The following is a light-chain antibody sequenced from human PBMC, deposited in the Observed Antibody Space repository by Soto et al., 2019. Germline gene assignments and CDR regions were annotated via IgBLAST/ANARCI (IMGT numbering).Light chain of an antibody. CDR2: EVS. CDR1: SSDVGGYTY. V-gene: IGLV2-14*01. J-gene: IGLJ2*01. Sequence: QSVLTQPASVSGSPGQSITISCTGSSSDVGGYTYVSWFQQHPDKAPKVIISEVSDRPSGVSNRFSGSKSGNTASLTISGLQAEDEAEYYCSSYTSSSTLVVFGGGTKLTVL. CDR3: SSYTSSSTLVV.